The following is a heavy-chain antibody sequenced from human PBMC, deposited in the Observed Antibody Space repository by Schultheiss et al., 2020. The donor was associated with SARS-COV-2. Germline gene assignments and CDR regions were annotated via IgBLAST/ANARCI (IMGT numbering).Heavy chain of an antibody. CDR1: GFSLNTRGMC. J-gene: IGHJ6*02. CDR2: IGWDEDK. V-gene: IGHV2-70*01. CDR3: ARIRTPYYYYYGMDV. Sequence: SGPTLVKPTQTLTLTCTFSGFSLNTRGMCVSWIRQPPGKALEWLALIGWDEDKYYSTSLKTRLTISKDTSKNQVVLTMTNMDPVDTATYYCARIRTPYYYYYGMDVWGQGTTVTVSS.